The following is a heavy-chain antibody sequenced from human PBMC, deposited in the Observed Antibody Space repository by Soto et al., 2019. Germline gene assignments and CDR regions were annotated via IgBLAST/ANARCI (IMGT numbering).Heavy chain of an antibody. CDR3: ARVPVSYRAPCSGGSCYYYFDY. CDR1: GYTFTNYY. V-gene: IGHV1-46*01. J-gene: IGHJ4*02. Sequence: GASVKVSCKTSGYTFTNYYIHWVRQAPGQGLEWMGVINPSGISTTYAQKFQGRVTMTRDTSTSTVYMYLSSLRPEDTAVYFCARVPVSYRAPCSGGSCYYYFDYWGQGTLVTVSS. D-gene: IGHD2-15*01. CDR2: INPSGIST.